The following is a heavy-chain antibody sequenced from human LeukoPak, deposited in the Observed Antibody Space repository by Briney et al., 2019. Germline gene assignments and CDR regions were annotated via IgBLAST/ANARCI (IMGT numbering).Heavy chain of an antibody. Sequence: GRSLRLSCAASGFSFDDFAMHWVRQAPGKGLEWVSGITWNVGTIDYADSVKGRFTISRDNAKNSLYLQMSSLRAEDTALSYCATRYASGPIADYWGQGTLVTVSS. D-gene: IGHD3-10*01. CDR1: GFSFDDFA. V-gene: IGHV3-9*01. CDR2: ITWNVGTI. CDR3: ATRYASGPIADY. J-gene: IGHJ4*02.